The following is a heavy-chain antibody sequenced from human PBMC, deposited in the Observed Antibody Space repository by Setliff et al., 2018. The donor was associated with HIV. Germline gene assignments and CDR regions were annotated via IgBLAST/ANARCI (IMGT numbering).Heavy chain of an antibody. CDR2: IFSSGST. CDR3: ARDPVITMMVGPKFYFDY. J-gene: IGHJ4*02. D-gene: IGHD3-22*01. CDR1: GGSISSYY. V-gene: IGHV4-4*07. Sequence: SETLSLTCTVSGGSISSYYWSWIRQPAGKGLEWIGRIFSSGSTSYNSSLKSRVTMSVDTSKNQFSLGLTSVTAADAAVYYGARDPVITMMVGPKFYFDYWGQGILVTRLL.